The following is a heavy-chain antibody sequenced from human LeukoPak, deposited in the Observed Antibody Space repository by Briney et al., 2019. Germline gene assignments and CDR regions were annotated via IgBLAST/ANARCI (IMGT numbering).Heavy chain of an antibody. CDR3: ARDLSSTSNWELDY. CDR2: INPNSGGT. CDR1: RYIFTGYF. D-gene: IGHD1-26*01. V-gene: IGHV1-2*06. Sequence: ASVKVSCKGSRYIFTGYFMHWVRQAPGQGPEWMGRINPNSGGTNYAQKFQDRVTMTRDTSISTAYMELSSLRSDDTAVYYCARDLSSTSNWELDYWGQGTLVTVSS. J-gene: IGHJ4*02.